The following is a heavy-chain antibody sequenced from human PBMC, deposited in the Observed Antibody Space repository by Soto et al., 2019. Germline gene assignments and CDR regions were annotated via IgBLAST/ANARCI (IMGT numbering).Heavy chain of an antibody. V-gene: IGHV4-4*08. J-gene: IGHJ6*02. D-gene: IGHD2-21*02. Sequence: SETLSLTCTVSGGSISNSYWSWIRQSPEKGLEWIGYIYSSGSTNYNPSLNSRVTISVDTSKNQFSLKLSSLSAADTAVYYCARDLWGYCGTDCYPLDVWGQGTKVTV. CDR3: ARDLWGYCGTDCYPLDV. CDR2: IYSSGST. CDR1: GGSISNSY.